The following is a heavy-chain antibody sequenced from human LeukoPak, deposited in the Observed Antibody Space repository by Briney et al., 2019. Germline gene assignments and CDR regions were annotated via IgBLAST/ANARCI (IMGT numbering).Heavy chain of an antibody. CDR1: GFTFSSYG. CDR3: AKDGTTTRYNWFDS. V-gene: IGHV3-33*06. Sequence: SLRLSCAASGFTFSSYGMHWVRQAPGKGLEWVAVIWYDGSNKYYADSVKGRFTISRDHSKNTLYLQMNSLRAEDTAIYYCAKDGTTTRYNWFDSWGQGTLVTVS. CDR2: IWYDGSNK. D-gene: IGHD1-7*01. J-gene: IGHJ5*01.